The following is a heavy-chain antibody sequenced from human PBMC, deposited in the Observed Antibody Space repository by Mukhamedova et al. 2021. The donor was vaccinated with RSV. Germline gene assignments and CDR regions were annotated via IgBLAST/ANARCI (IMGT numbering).Heavy chain of an antibody. CDR3: ARHSSVVPGASSYYYYYMAV. CDR2: ST. D-gene: IGHD2-2*01. Sequence: STYYNPSLKSRVTISVDTSKNQFSLKLSSVTAADTAVYYCARHSSVVPGASSYYYYYMAVWGKGTTVTVSS. V-gene: IGHV4-39*01. J-gene: IGHJ6*03.